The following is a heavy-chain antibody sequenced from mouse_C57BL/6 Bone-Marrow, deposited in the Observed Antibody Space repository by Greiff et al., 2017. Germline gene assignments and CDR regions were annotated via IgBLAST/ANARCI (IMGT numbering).Heavy chain of an antibody. D-gene: IGHD2-5*01. CDR2: IYPGSGST. Sequence: QVQLQQPGAELVKPGASVKMSCKASGYTFTSYWITWVKQRPGQGLEWIGDIYPGSGSTNYNEKFKSKATLTVDTSSSTAYMQLSSLTSEDSAVYYCARDSHSNYVGFAYWGQGTLVTVSA. V-gene: IGHV1-55*01. CDR3: ARDSHSNYVGFAY. CDR1: GYTFTSYW. J-gene: IGHJ3*01.